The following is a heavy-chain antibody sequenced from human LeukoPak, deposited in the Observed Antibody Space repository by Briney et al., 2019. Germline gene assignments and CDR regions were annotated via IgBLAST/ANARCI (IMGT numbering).Heavy chain of an antibody. D-gene: IGHD4-17*01. V-gene: IGHV1-69*05. CDR2: IIPIFGTA. CDR3: AGNYGDESRAFDI. CDR1: GGTFSSYA. J-gene: IGHJ3*02. Sequence: ASVKVSCKASGGTFSSYAISWVRQAPGQGLEWMGGIIPIFGTANYAQKFQGRVTITTDESTSTAYMELSSLRSEDTAVYYCAGNYGDESRAFDIWGQGTMVTVSS.